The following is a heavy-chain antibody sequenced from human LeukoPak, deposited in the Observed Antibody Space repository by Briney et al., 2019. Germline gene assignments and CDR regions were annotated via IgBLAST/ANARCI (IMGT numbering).Heavy chain of an antibody. CDR2: MDPNSGNT. D-gene: IGHD6-6*01. CDR3: AKSLPGIAAH. CDR1: GDTLTTYD. Sequence: GASVKVSCKASGDTLTTYDFNWVRQATGQGLEWMGWMDPNSGNTGYAQKFQGRVTMTRNTSISTAYMELSSLTSEDTAVYYRAKSLPGIAAHWGQGTLVSVTS. V-gene: IGHV1-8*01. J-gene: IGHJ4*02.